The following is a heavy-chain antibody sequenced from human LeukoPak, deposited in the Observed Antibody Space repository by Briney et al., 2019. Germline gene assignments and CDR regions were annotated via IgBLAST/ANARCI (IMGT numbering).Heavy chain of an antibody. J-gene: IGHJ4*02. V-gene: IGHV3-33*01. Sequence: GRSLRFSCAASRFTFSSYGMHWVRQAPGKGLEWVAVIWYDGSNKYYADSVKGRFTISRDNSKNTLYLQMNSLRAEDTAVYYCARESSGLFDYWGQGTLVTVSS. CDR3: ARESSGLFDY. CDR2: IWYDGSNK. D-gene: IGHD3-22*01. CDR1: RFTFSSYG.